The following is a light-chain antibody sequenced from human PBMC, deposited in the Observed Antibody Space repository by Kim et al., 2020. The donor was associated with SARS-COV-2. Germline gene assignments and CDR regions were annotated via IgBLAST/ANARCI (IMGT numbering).Light chain of an antibody. CDR1: SVSIASKY. CDR3: QSYDSTNGV. J-gene: IGLJ2*01. Sequence: GNSGPSPRTRSSVSIASKYGRCYQQRPGSAPTTVNYEDNQRPSGVPDRFSGSIDTSSNSASLTISGLKTEDEADYYCQSYDSTNGVFGGGTQLTVL. V-gene: IGLV6-57*03. CDR2: EDN.